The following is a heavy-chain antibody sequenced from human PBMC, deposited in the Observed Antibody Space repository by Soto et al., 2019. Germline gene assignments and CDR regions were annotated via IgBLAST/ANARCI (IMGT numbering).Heavy chain of an antibody. J-gene: IGHJ5*01. V-gene: IGHV4-39*01. CDR1: GGFVSSSSYS. CDR3: ASPKIAFYNWFDP. D-gene: IGHD3-3*02. Sequence: SETLSLTCSVSGGFVSSSSYSWGWIRQPPGKGLEWIGSIYYSGSTYYNPSLKSRVTISVDTSKNQFSLKLSSVTAADTAVYYCASPKIAFYNWFDPWGQGTLVTVSS. CDR2: IYYSGST.